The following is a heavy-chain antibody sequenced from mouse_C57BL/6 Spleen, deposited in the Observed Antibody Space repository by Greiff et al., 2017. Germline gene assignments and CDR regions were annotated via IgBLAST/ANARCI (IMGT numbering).Heavy chain of an antibody. Sequence: VQLKESGPELVKPGASVKIPCKASGYTFTDYNMDWVKQSHGKSLEWIGAINPNNGGTIYNQKFKGKATLTVDKSSSTAYMELRSLTSEDTAVYYCARKEDYYGSSYYFAYWGQGTLVTVSA. CDR3: ARKEDYYGSSYYFAY. V-gene: IGHV1-18*01. D-gene: IGHD1-1*01. CDR1: GYTFTDYN. CDR2: INPNNGGT. J-gene: IGHJ3*01.